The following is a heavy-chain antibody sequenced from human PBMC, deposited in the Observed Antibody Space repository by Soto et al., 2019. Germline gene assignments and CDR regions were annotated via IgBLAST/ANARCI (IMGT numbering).Heavy chain of an antibody. CDR1: GFTFSDYY. CDR3: ARDRRGSGGSAGARSADQFDP. V-gene: IGHV3-11*01. Sequence: QVQLVESGGGLVKPGGSLRLSCAASGFTFSDYYMSWIRQAPGKGLEWVSYISGSGSTINYADYVKGRFTISRDNAKNSLYLQMNSLRAEDTAVYYCARDRRGSGGSAGARSADQFDPWGQGTLVTVSS. J-gene: IGHJ5*02. D-gene: IGHD2-15*01. CDR2: ISGSGSTI.